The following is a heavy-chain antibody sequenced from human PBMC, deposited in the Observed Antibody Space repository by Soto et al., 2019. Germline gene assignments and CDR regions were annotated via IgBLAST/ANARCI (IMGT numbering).Heavy chain of an antibody. J-gene: IGHJ5*02. D-gene: IGHD6-13*01. CDR1: GGSISNVGYF. Sequence: QVQLQESGPGLVKPSQTLSLTCTVSGGSISNVGYFWSWIRQPPGKGLEWIGFIYHTGTTYYNSSLRSGVSISIDTSKSQFSLKLNSVTAADTAVYYWARVMAAMQNWLDPWGQGTLVTVSP. V-gene: IGHV4-30-4*01. CDR2: IYHTGTT. CDR3: ARVMAAMQNWLDP.